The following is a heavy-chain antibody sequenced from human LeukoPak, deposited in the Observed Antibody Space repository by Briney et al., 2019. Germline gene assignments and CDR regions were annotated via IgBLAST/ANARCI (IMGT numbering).Heavy chain of an antibody. CDR1: GGSISSGGYS. V-gene: IGHV4-30-2*01. D-gene: IGHD2-2*01. J-gene: IGHJ5*02. CDR2: IYHSGST. CDR3: ARGDSVVPAAIGWFDP. Sequence: PSQTLSLTCAVSGGSISSGGYSWSWIRQPPGKGLEWIGYIYHSGSTYYNPSLKSRVTISVDRSKNQFSLKLSSVTAADTAVYYCARGDSVVPAAIGWFDPWGQGTLVTVSS.